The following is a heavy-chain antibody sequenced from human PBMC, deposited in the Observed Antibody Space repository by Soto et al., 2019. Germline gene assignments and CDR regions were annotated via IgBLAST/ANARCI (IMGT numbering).Heavy chain of an antibody. D-gene: IGHD3-10*01. J-gene: IGHJ4*02. CDR1: GYTFTNYG. CDR2: MNPNSGNT. CDR3: ARAPPESGFDY. Sequence: ASVKVSCKASGYTFTNYGINCVRQASGQGLEWMGWMNPNSGNTGYAQKFQGRVTMTRNTSISTAYMELSSLRSEDTAVYYCARAPPESGFDYWGPGTLVTVSS. V-gene: IGHV1-8*01.